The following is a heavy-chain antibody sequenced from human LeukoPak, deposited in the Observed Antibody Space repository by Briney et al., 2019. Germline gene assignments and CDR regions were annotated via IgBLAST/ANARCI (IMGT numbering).Heavy chain of an antibody. CDR1: GGSISSYY. V-gene: IGHV4-59*08. CDR2: IYSSGST. CDR3: ARLGDFWSGYYNN. D-gene: IGHD3-3*01. J-gene: IGHJ4*02. Sequence: KPSETLSLTCTVSGGSISSYYWSWIRQPPGKGLEWIGYIYSSGSTNYNPSLKSRVTISVDTSKNHSSLKLSSVTAADTAVYYCARLGDFWSGYYNNWGQGTLVTVSS.